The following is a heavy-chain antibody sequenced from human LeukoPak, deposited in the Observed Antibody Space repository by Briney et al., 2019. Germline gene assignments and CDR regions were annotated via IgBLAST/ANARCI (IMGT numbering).Heavy chain of an antibody. CDR3: ARARSGSYTDLDY. D-gene: IGHD1-26*01. V-gene: IGHV1-2*02. CDR2: INPNSGGT. Sequence: ASVKVSCKASGCTFTGYYMHWVRQAPGQGLEWMGWINPNSGGTNYAQKFQGRVTTTRDTSISTAYMELSRLRSDDTAVYYCARARSGSYTDLDYWGQGTLVTVSS. J-gene: IGHJ4*02. CDR1: GCTFTGYY.